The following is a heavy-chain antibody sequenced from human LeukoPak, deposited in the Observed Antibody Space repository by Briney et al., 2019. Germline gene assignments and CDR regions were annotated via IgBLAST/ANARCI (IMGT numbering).Heavy chain of an antibody. CDR2: IYYSGST. CDR3: ARGLVLLWFGELSAYYFDY. D-gene: IGHD3-10*01. CDR1: GGSISSSSYY. V-gene: IGHV4-39*07. J-gene: IGHJ4*02. Sequence: SETLSLTCTVSGGSISSSSYYWGWIRQPPGKGLEWIGSIYYSGSTHYNPSLKSRVTISVDTSKNQFSLKLSSVTAADTAVYYCARGLVLLWFGELSAYYFDYWGQGTLVTVSS.